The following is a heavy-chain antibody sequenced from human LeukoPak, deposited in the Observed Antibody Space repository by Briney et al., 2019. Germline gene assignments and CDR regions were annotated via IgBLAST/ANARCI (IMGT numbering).Heavy chain of an antibody. Sequence: SGTLSLTCTVSGGSISSSSYYWGWIRQPPGKGLEWIGSIYYSGSTYYNPSLKSRVTISVDTSKNQFSLKLSSVTAADTAVYYCATAPLDAFDIWGQGTMVTVSS. CDR2: IYYSGST. J-gene: IGHJ3*02. CDR1: GGSISSSSYY. V-gene: IGHV4-39*01. CDR3: ATAPLDAFDI.